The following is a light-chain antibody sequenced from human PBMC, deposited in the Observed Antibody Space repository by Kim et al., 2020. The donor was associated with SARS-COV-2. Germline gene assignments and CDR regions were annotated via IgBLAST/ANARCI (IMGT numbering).Light chain of an antibody. CDR3: LQDSRYPRT. CDR1: QAIITE. CDR2: AAS. Sequence: PSTGDQLTTTCRPNQAIITELGWYQQKPGKAPKVLIYAASTLQSGVSSRFSGSGSGTDFTLTISSLQPEDFATYYCLQDSRYPRTFGQGTKVDIK. V-gene: IGKV1-6*01. J-gene: IGKJ1*01.